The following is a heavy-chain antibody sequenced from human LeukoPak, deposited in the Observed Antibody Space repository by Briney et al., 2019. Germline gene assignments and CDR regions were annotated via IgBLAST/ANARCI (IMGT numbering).Heavy chain of an antibody. Sequence: SETLSLTCAVYGGSFSGYYWSWIRQPPGKGLEWIGEINHSGSTNYNPSLKSRVTISVDTSKNQFSLKLSSVTAADTAVYYCASLSIVVVPAAIWVAYHYYFDYWGQGTLVTVSS. V-gene: IGHV4-34*01. CDR1: GGSFSGYY. J-gene: IGHJ4*02. D-gene: IGHD2-2*01. CDR2: INHSGST. CDR3: ASLSIVVVPAAIWVAYHYYFDY.